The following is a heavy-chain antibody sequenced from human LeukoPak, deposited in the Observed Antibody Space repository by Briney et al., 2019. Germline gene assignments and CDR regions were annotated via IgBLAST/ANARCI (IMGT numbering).Heavy chain of an antibody. CDR2: ISDDGNNE. D-gene: IGHD2-15*01. V-gene: IGHV3-30*18. CDR3: AKGCAGGGSCYILDN. Sequence: LPGGSLRLSCAASGFTFNSHGMPWVRQAPGKGLEWVAVISDDGNNEKYADSVKGRFTVSRDNSRNTLYLRMNSLRGKDTAVYYCAKGCAGGGSCYILDNWGQGTLVTVSA. CDR1: GFTFNSHG. J-gene: IGHJ4*02.